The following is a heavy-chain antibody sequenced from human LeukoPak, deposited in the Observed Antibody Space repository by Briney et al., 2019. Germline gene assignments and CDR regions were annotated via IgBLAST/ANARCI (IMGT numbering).Heavy chain of an antibody. V-gene: IGHV4-39*01. CDR3: VLALVDILSWPLFDY. CDR2: IYYSGST. D-gene: IGHD5/OR15-5a*01. J-gene: IGHJ4*02. Sequence: SETLSLTCTVSGGSISSSSYYWGWIRQPPGKGLEWIGSIYYSGSTYYNPSLKSRVTISVDTSKNQFSLKLSSVTAADTAVYYCVLALVDILSWPLFDYWGQGTLVTVSS. CDR1: GGSISSSSYY.